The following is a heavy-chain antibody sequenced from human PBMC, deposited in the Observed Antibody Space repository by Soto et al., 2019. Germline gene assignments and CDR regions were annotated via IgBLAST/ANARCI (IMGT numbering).Heavy chain of an antibody. J-gene: IGHJ6*03. CDR3: ARGYSSSGAPYYPGRDV. Sequence: SETLSLTCTVSGSISSYYWSWIRQPPGKGLEWIGYIYYSGSAHYSPSLKSRVTISVDTSKNQISLKLSSVTAADAAVYYCARGYSSSGAPYYPGRDVWGKGTTVS. D-gene: IGHD2-2*01. CDR1: GSISSYY. CDR2: IYYSGSA. V-gene: IGHV4-59*01.